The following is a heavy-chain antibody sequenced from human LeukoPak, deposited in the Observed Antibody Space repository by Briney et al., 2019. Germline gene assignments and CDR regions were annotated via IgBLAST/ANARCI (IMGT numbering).Heavy chain of an antibody. D-gene: IGHD6-19*01. CDR1: GFTFRSYA. CDR2: ISDDGSRQ. V-gene: IGHV3-30*15. CDR3: AREQPSDGWSGFDY. J-gene: IGHJ4*02. Sequence: RGGSLLLSCAASGFTFRSYAMHWVRQAPGKGLEWVAVISDDGSRQHYADFLEGRFTITRDNSKNTVSLQMSSLTSEDTAVYFCAREQPSDGWSGFDYWGQGTLVTVSS.